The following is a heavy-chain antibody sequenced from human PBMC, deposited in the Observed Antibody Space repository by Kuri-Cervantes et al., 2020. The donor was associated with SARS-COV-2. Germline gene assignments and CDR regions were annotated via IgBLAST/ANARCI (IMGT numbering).Heavy chain of an antibody. J-gene: IGHJ2*01. CDR2: ISGSGGST. V-gene: IGHV3-23*01. CDR3: AKDKSRWFGELLPTGWYFDL. CDR1: GFSFSSYG. Sequence: GGSLRLSCAASGFSFSSYGMSWVRQAPGKGLEWVSAISGSGGSTYYADAVKGRFTISRDNSKNTLYLKMNSLRAEDTAVYYGAKDKSRWFGELLPTGWYFDLWGRGTLVTVSS. D-gene: IGHD3-10*01.